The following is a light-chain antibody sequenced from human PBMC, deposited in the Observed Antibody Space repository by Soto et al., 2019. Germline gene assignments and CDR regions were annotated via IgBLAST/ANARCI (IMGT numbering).Light chain of an antibody. CDR3: QQYSTLPHT. V-gene: IGKV3-20*01. Sequence: ESVLTQSPGTLSLSPGERATLSCRASQSVTNRYFAWYQQKPGQAPRLLVYGISSRATGIPDRFSGSGSGTDFTLTISRLEPEDFVVYYCQQYSTLPHTFGQGTKV. CDR2: GIS. CDR1: QSVTNRY. J-gene: IGKJ2*01.